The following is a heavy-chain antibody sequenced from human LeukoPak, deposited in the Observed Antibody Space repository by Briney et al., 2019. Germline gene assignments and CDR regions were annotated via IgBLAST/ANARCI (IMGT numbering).Heavy chain of an antibody. Sequence: GGSLRLSCAASGFTFSSYAMHWVRQAPGKGLEWVAVISYDGSNKYYADSVKGRFTISRDNSKNTLYLQMNSLRAEDTAVYYCARDKSFGGVIPYVDYWGQGTLVTVSS. CDR1: GFTFSSYA. CDR3: ARDKSFGGVIPYVDY. D-gene: IGHD3-16*02. V-gene: IGHV3-30-3*01. J-gene: IGHJ4*02. CDR2: ISYDGSNK.